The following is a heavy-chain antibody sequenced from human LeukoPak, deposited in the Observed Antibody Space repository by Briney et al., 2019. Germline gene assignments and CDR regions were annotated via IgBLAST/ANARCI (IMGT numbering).Heavy chain of an antibody. CDR3: AIYSQLNIAAIDY. CDR2: ISGHGDTI. CDR1: GFTFTAYY. D-gene: IGHD6-25*01. Sequence: GGSLRLSCAASGFTFTAYYMSWMRQAPGKGLEWISHISGHGDTIYYADSVKGRFTISRDNSKNTLYLQMNSLRVEDTAVYFCAIYSQLNIAAIDYWGQGTLVTVSS. J-gene: IGHJ4*02. V-gene: IGHV3-11*04.